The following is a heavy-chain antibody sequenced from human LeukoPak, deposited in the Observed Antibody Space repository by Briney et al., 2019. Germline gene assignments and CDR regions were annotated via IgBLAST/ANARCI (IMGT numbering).Heavy chain of an antibody. D-gene: IGHD5-12*01. J-gene: IGHJ4*02. CDR1: GFTVSSSY. CDR2: VSSGGTT. V-gene: IGHV3-66*02. Sequence: GGSLRLSCAASGFTVSSSYMSWVRQAPGKGLEWVSLVSSGGTTYYADSVKGRFTISRDNPKNTLYLQMSSLRPEDTAVYYCARTGYSGDDSYYWGQGTLVTVPS. CDR3: ARTGYSGDDSYY.